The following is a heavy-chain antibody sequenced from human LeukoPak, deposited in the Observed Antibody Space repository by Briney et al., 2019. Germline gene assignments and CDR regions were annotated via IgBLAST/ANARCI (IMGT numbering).Heavy chain of an antibody. D-gene: IGHD6-6*01. J-gene: IGHJ3*01. Sequence: SGGSLRLSCAVSGLTFSSPWMDWVRQAPGKGLEWVASINPDGNKKYSADSVKGRFTISRDNAENSLYLQMNSLRVEDTAVYYCARSSYSSSSSVWGQGTMVTVSS. CDR1: GLTFSSPW. CDR2: INPDGNKK. CDR3: ARSSYSSSSSV. V-gene: IGHV3-7*03.